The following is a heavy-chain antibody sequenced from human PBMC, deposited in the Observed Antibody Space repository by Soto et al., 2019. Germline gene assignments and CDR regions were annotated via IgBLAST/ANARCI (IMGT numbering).Heavy chain of an antibody. CDR3: ARDRLEITIFGSSSPYYYGMDV. CDR1: GGSISSGDYY. CDR2: IYYSGST. Sequence: TSETLSLTCTVSGGSISSGDYYWSWIRQPPGKGLEWIGYIYYSGSTYYNPSLKSRVTISVDTSKNQFSLKLSSVTAADTAVYYCARDRLEITIFGSSSPYYYGMDVWGQGTTVTVSS. J-gene: IGHJ6*02. D-gene: IGHD3-3*01. V-gene: IGHV4-30-4*01.